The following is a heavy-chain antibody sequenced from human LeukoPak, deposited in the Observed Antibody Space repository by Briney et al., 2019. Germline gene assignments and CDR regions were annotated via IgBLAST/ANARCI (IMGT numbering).Heavy chain of an antibody. D-gene: IGHD6-13*01. V-gene: IGHV3-48*03. J-gene: IGHJ4*02. CDR2: ISSSGSTI. CDR3: AKAYYSSSWYLKRDY. Sequence: GGSLRLSCAASGFTFSSYEMNWVRQAPGKGLEWVSYISSSGSTIYYADSVKGRFTISRDNSKNTLYLQMNSLRAEDTAVYYCAKAYYSSSWYLKRDYWGQGTLVTVSS. CDR1: GFTFSSYE.